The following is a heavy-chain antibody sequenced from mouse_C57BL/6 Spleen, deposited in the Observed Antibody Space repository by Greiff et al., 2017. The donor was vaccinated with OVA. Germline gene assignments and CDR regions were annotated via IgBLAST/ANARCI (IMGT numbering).Heavy chain of an antibody. V-gene: IGHV1-55*01. CDR3: ARSPGGYGSSPYYFDY. CDR2: IYPGSGST. D-gene: IGHD1-1*01. CDR1: GYTFTSYW. Sequence: VKLQQPGAELVKPGASVKMSCKASGYTFTSYWITWVKQRPGQGLEWIGDIYPGSGSTNYNEKFKSKATLTVDTSSSTAYMQLSSLTAEDSAVYYCARSPGGYGSSPYYFDYWGQGTTLTVSS. J-gene: IGHJ2*01.